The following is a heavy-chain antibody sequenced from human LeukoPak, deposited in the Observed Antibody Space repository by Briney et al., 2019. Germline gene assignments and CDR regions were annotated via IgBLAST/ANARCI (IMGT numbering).Heavy chain of an antibody. Sequence: PSETLSLTCTVSGGSMSPYHWGWIRQPPGKGLQWIGYIYYSGSTNYNPSLKSRVTISVDTSKNQFSLKLSSVTAADTAVYYCARGPLEYLFLAPYYFDYWGQGTLVTVSS. CDR2: IYYSGST. D-gene: IGHD3-3*01. CDR1: GGSMSPYH. CDR3: ARGPLEYLFLAPYYFDY. J-gene: IGHJ4*02. V-gene: IGHV4-59*01.